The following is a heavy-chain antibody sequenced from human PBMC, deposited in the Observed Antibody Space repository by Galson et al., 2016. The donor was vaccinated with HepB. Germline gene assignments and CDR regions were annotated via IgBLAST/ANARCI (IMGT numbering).Heavy chain of an antibody. CDR3: VRHVREEYNGGWRPGYFHH. J-gene: IGHJ1*01. V-gene: IGHV4-39*01. CDR1: GGSIRSSNF. D-gene: IGHD6-19*01. CDR2: IYYSGST. Sequence: SETLSLTCSVSGGSIRSSNFWGWIRQPPGKGLEWIGSIYYSGSTYKKPSLKSRVTISVDTSKNEFSLRLSSVTAADTAVYYCVRHVREEYNGGWRPGYFHHWGQGTLVTASS.